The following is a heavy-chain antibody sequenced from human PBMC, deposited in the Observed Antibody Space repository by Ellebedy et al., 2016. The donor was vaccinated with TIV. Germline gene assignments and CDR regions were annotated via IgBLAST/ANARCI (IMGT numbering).Heavy chain of an antibody. CDR3: ARWCGNGGRFQGPYDY. D-gene: IGHD1-26*01. CDR2: IIPLLGIA. J-gene: IGHJ4*02. Sequence: AASVKVSCKASVYTFTGYYMHWVRQPPAQGLEWMGRIIPLLGIADYAQNFQGRVPFTADKFTTTAYMERSSLRCEDTAVDYCARWCGNGGRFQGPYDYWGQGTLVAVSS. CDR1: VYTFTGYY. V-gene: IGHV1-69*02.